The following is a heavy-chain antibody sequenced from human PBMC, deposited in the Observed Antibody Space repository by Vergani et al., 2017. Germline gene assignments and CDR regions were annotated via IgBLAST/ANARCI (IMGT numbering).Heavy chain of an antibody. CDR2: ISSSGRTI. D-gene: IGHD3-22*01. J-gene: IGHJ3*02. CDR3: ARGAYYYDSSGYLGYDAFDI. CDR1: GFTFSDYY. V-gene: IGHV3-11*01. Sequence: QVQLVESGGGLVKPGGSLRLSCAASGFTFSDYYMSWIRQAPGKGLEWVSDISSSGRTIYYADSVKGRFTISRDNAKNSLYLQMNILRAEDTAVYYCARGAYYYDSSGYLGYDAFDIWGQGTMVTVSS.